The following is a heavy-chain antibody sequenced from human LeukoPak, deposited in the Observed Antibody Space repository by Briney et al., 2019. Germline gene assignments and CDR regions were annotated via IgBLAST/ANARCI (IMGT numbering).Heavy chain of an antibody. D-gene: IGHD3-10*01. Sequence: GGSLRLSCAASGFTFDDYGMSWVRQAPGKGLEWVSGINWNGGSTGYADSVKGRFTISRDNAKNSLYLQMNSLRAEDTALYYCARVARGGGYYYYYYMDVWGKGTTVTVSS. CDR3: ARVARGGGYYYYYYMDV. CDR2: INWNGGST. V-gene: IGHV3-20*04. J-gene: IGHJ6*03. CDR1: GFTFDDYG.